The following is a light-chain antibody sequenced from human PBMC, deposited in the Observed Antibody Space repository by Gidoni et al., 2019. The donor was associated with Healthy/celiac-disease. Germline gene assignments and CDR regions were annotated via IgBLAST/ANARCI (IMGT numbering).Light chain of an antibody. V-gene: IGLV3-1*01. Sequence: SSELTQPPPVSVSPGQTASITCSGDKLGDKYACWYQQKPGQSPVLVIYQDSKRPSGIPERFSGSNSGNTATLTISGTQAMDEADYYCQAWDSSTGHYVFGTGTKVTVL. CDR2: QDS. J-gene: IGLJ1*01. CDR3: QAWDSSTGHYV. CDR1: KLGDKY.